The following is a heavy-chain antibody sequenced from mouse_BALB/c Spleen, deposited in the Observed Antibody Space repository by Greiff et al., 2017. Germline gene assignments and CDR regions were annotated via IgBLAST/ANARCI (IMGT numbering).Heavy chain of an antibody. D-gene: IGHD2-4*01. V-gene: IGHV1S135*01. CDR2: IDPFNGGT. CDR1: GYSFTSYY. Sequence: EVQLQQSGPELMKPGASVKISCKASGYSFTSYYMHWVKQSHGKSLEWIGYIDPFNGGTSYNQKFKGKATLTVDKSSSTAYMHLSSLTSEDSAVYYCANEYDGIFAYWGQGTLVTVSA. CDR3: ANEYDGIFAY. J-gene: IGHJ3*01.